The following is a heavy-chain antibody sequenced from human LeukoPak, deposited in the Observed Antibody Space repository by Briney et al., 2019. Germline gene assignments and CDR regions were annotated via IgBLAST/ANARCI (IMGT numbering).Heavy chain of an antibody. Sequence: SETLSLTCTVSGGSISSGDYYWSWIRQPPGKGLEWIGYIYYSGSTYYNPSLKSRVTISVDTSKNQFSLKLSSVTAADTAVYYCASRYSGYEFYYYYYMDVWGKGTTVTVSS. CDR3: ASRYSGYEFYYYYYMDV. V-gene: IGHV4-30-4*08. D-gene: IGHD5-12*01. CDR2: IYYSGST. J-gene: IGHJ6*03. CDR1: GGSISSGDYY.